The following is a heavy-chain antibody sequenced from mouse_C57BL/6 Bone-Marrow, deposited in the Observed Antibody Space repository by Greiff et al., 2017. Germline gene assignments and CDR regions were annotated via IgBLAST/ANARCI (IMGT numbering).Heavy chain of an antibody. D-gene: IGHD1-1*01. CDR3: ARKTTVVARDAMDY. V-gene: IGHV1-22*01. J-gene: IGHJ4*01. Sequence: EVQLQQSGPELVKPGASVKMSCKASGYTFTDYNMHWVKQSHGKSLEWIGYINPNNGGTSYNQKFKGKATLTVNKSSSTAYMERRSLTSEDSAVYYCARKTTVVARDAMDYWGQGTSVTVSS. CDR2: INPNNGGT. CDR1: GYTFTDYN.